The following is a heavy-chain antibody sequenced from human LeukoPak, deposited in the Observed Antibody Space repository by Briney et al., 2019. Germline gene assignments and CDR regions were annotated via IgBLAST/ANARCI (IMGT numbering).Heavy chain of an antibody. CDR2: IYHSGTT. Sequence: PSQTLSLTCTVSGDSISSAFYYWSWIRQHPGKGLEWIGYIYHSGTTYYNPSLKTRVTMSLDTSRNQFSLKVYSVTAADTAVYYCARNLGAVATPGWAYDIWGQGTMVTVSS. J-gene: IGHJ3*02. CDR3: ARNLGAVATPGWAYDI. V-gene: IGHV4-31*03. D-gene: IGHD4-23*01. CDR1: GDSISSAFYY.